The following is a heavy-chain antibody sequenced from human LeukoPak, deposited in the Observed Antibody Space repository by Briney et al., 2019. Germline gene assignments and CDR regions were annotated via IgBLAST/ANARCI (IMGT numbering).Heavy chain of an antibody. V-gene: IGHV1-46*01. CDR2: INPSGGST. CDR1: GYTFTSYY. CDR3: AKYYDSGLGAFDI. Sequence: ASVKVSCKASGYTFTSYYMHWVRQAPGQGLEWMGIINPSGGSTSYAQKFQGRVTMTRDMSTSTVYMELSSLRSEDTAVYYCAKYYDSGLGAFDIWGQGTMVTVSS. D-gene: IGHD3-22*01. J-gene: IGHJ3*02.